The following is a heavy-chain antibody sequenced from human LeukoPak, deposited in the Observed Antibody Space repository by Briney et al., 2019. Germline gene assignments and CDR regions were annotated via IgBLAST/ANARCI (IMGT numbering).Heavy chain of an antibody. CDR1: GFTVSSNY. CDR2: IHSGGTT. D-gene: IGHD6-19*01. J-gene: IGHJ4*02. CDR3: ARDRDSSGWYRR. V-gene: IGHV3-53*01. Sequence: GGSLRLSCAASGFTVSSNYMSWVRQAPGKGLEWVSGIHSGGTTYYADSVKGRFTISRDYSKNTLYLQMNGLRAEDTAVYYCARDRDSSGWYRRWGQGTLVTVSS.